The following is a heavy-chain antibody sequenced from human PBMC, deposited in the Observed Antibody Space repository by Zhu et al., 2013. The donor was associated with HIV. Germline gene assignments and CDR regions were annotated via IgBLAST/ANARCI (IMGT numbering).Heavy chain of an antibody. CDR1: GGTFSSYA. J-gene: IGHJ6*02. V-gene: IGHV1-69*01. CDR3: ASRITIFGVVIMDYYYGMDV. CDR2: IIPIFGTA. Sequence: QVQLVQSGAEVKKPGSSVKVSCKASGGTFSSYAISWVRQAPGQGLEWMGGIIPIFGTANYAQKFQGRVTITADESTSTAYMELSSLRSEDTAVYYCASRITIFGVVIMDYYYGMDVWAEGHGHRLL. D-gene: IGHD3-3*01.